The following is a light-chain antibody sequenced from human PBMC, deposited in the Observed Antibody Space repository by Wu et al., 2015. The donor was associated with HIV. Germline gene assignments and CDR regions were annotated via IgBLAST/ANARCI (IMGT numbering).Light chain of an antibody. CDR1: QSVSSSY. Sequence: EIVLTQSPGTLSLSPGERATLSCRASQSVSSSYLAWYQQQPGQAPRLLIYSASSRATGIPDRFSGSGSGTDFTLTISRVEPEDFAVYYCQQYDISPWTFGQGTKVEIK. CDR2: SAS. CDR3: QQYDISPWT. J-gene: IGKJ1*01. V-gene: IGKV3-20*01.